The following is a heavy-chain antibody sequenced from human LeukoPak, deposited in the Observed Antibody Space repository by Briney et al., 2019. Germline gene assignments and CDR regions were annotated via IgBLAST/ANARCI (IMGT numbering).Heavy chain of an antibody. Sequence: GGSLRLSCAASGFTFSSYGMHWVRQAPGKGLEWVAFIRYDGSNKYYADSVKGRFTISRDNSKNTPYLQMNSLRAEDTAVYYCARGTQWLDAFDIWGQGTMVTVSS. CDR3: ARGTQWLDAFDI. D-gene: IGHD6-19*01. CDR2: IRYDGSNK. J-gene: IGHJ3*02. V-gene: IGHV3-30*02. CDR1: GFTFSSYG.